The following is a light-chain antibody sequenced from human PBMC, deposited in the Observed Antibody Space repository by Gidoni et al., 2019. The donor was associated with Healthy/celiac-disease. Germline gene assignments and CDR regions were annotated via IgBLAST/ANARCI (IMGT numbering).Light chain of an antibody. CDR3: SSYTSSSTLVV. Sequence: HSALPHPPSFSGSPGRSITISCTGTSSDVGGYNYVSWYQQHQGKAPKLMIYEVSNRPSGVSNRFSGSKSGNTASLTISGLQAEDEADYYCSSYTSSSTLVVFGGGTKLTVL. CDR2: EVS. J-gene: IGLJ2*01. CDR1: SSDVGGYNY. V-gene: IGLV2-14*01.